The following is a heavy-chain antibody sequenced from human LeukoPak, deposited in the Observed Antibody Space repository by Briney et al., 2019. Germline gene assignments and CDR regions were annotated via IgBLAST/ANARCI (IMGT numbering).Heavy chain of an antibody. CDR3: ARDGFCSAGRCYGMDV. Sequence: GGSLRLSCAASGFTFSNYWMHWVRQAPGKGLVWVSRIKSDGSSTDYADSVKGRFTISRDNAKNTLYLQMNSLRAGDTAVYYCARDGFCSAGRCYGMDVWGQGTTVTVSS. V-gene: IGHV3-74*01. J-gene: IGHJ6*02. CDR2: IKSDGSST. D-gene: IGHD2-15*01. CDR1: GFTFSNYW.